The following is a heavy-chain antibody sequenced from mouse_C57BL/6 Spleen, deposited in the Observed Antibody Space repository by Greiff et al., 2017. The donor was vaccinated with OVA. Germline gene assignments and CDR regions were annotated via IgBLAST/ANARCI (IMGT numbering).Heavy chain of an antibody. Sequence: VQLQQPGAELVRPGTSVKLSCKASGYTFTSYWMHWVKQRPGQGLEWIGVIDPSDSYTNYNQKFKGKATLTVDTSSSTAYMQLSSLTSEDSAVYYCAREGYYYGSSSYAMDYWGQGTSVTVSS. J-gene: IGHJ4*01. CDR2: IDPSDSYT. V-gene: IGHV1-59*01. CDR1: GYTFTSYW. CDR3: AREGYYYGSSSYAMDY. D-gene: IGHD1-1*01.